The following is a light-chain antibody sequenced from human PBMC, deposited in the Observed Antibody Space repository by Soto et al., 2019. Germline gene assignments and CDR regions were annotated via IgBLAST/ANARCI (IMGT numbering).Light chain of an antibody. J-gene: IGKJ1*01. CDR1: QSVSSN. CDR3: QQYNNWPPWT. CDR2: GAS. Sequence: EIVMTQSPATLSVSPGARATLSCRASQSVSSNLAWYQQKPGQAPRLLIYGASTRANGIPARFSGSGSGTEFTLTISSLQSVDFAVYYWQQYNNWPPWTFGQGTKVEIK. V-gene: IGKV3-15*01.